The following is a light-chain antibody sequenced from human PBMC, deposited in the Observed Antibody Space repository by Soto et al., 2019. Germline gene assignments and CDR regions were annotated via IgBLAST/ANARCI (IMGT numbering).Light chain of an antibody. Sequence: EIVLTQSPGTLSLSPGERATLSCRASPSVSDMYLAWYQHKPGQAPRLLIYASNRATGIPDRFSGSGSGTDFTLTINRLEPEDFAVYYCQHYGTSALFGPGTKVEIK. V-gene: IGKV3-20*01. CDR3: QHYGTSAL. CDR2: AS. CDR1: PSVSDMY. J-gene: IGKJ3*01.